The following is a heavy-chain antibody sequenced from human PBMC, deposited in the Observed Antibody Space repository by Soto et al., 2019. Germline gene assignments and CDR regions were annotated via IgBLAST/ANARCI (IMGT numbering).Heavy chain of an antibody. CDR1: GGSFSGYY. CDR3: ARCNYNYDSRYYYYYMDV. D-gene: IGHD3-3*01. J-gene: IGHJ6*03. V-gene: IGHV4-34*01. Sequence: QVQLQQWGAGLLKPSETLSLTCAVYGGSFSGYYWSWIRQPPGKGLEWIGEINHSGSTNYNPSLKRRVTIAVDTSKNQFSLKLSSVTAADTAVYYCARCNYNYDSRYYYYYMDVWGKGTTVTVSS. CDR2: INHSGST.